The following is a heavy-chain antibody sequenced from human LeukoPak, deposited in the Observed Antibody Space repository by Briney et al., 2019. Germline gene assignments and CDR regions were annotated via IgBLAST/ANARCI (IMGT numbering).Heavy chain of an antibody. V-gene: IGHV4-4*02. CDR2: VSLSGLT. J-gene: IGHJ3*02. Sequence: SGTLSLTCGVSGGSITSTNWWSWVRQPPGQGLEWIGEVSLSGLTNYNPSLSSRVIMALDTSKNHLSLNLTSVTAADTAVYYCARRPRALDYYDSSGYYGAFDIWGQGTMVTVSS. CDR1: GGSITSTNW. D-gene: IGHD3-22*01. CDR3: ARRPRALDYYDSSGYYGAFDI.